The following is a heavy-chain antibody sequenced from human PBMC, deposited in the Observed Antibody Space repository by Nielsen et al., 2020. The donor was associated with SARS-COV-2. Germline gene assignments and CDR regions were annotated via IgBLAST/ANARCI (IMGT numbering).Heavy chain of an antibody. D-gene: IGHD3-3*01. CDR2: INPNSGGT. V-gene: IGHV1-2*02. CDR1: GYTFTGYY. J-gene: IGHJ6*02. CDR3: AKEQITIPFLGVGYYYYGMDV. Sequence: ASVKVSCKASGYTFTGYYMHWVRQAPGQGLEWMGWINPNSGGTNYAQKFQGRVTMTRDTSISTAYMELSRLRSEDTAVYYCAKEQITIPFLGVGYYYYGMDVWGQGTTVTVSS.